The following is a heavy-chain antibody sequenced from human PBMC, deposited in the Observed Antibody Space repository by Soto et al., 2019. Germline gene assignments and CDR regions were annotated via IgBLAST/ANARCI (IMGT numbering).Heavy chain of an antibody. J-gene: IGHJ4*02. Sequence: PSETLSLTCTVSGGSISSSSYYWGWIRQPPGKGLEWIGSIYYSGSTYYNPSLKSRVTISVDTSKNQFSLKLSSVTAADTAVYYCAREPEQQLVPAVFDYWGQGSPVTVSS. CDR1: GGSISSSSYY. CDR2: IYYSGST. CDR3: AREPEQQLVPAVFDY. D-gene: IGHD6-13*01. V-gene: IGHV4-39*02.